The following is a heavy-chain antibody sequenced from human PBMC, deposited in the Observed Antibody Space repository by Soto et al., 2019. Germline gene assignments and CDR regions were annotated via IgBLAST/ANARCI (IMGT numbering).Heavy chain of an antibody. CDR1: GFPFNTYA. Sequence: GGSLRLSCAASGFPFNTYAMSWVRQAPGKGPEWVSAISESGDNAFYADSVQGRFTISRDNSYNILYLQMNSLRAEDTALYFCAKGGYIYGLEPWGQGTLVTVYS. CDR2: ISESGDNA. CDR3: AKGGYIYGLEP. J-gene: IGHJ5*02. V-gene: IGHV3-23*01. D-gene: IGHD5-18*01.